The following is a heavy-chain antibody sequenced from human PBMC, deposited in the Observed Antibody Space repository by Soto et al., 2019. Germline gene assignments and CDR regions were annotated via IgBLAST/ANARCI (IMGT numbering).Heavy chain of an antibody. Sequence: ASVKVSCKASGYTFTSYYMHWVRQAPGQGLEWMGIINPSGGSTSYAQKFQGRVTMTRDTSTSTVYMELSSLRSEDTAVYYCARGGVAKSSIVYSYYYGMDVWGQGTTVTVSS. CDR2: INPSGGST. CDR1: GYTFTSYY. CDR3: ARGGVAKSSIVYSYYYGMDV. D-gene: IGHD2-2*01. V-gene: IGHV1-46*01. J-gene: IGHJ6*02.